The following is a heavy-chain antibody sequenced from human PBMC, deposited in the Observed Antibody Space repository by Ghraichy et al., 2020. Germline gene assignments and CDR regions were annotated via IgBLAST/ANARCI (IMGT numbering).Heavy chain of an antibody. Sequence: GGSLRLSCAASGFTFSSYSMNWVRQAPGKGLEWVSSISSSSSYIYYADSVKGRFTISRDNAKNSLYLQMNSLRAEDTAVYYCARDIQDIVVVPAAIWNYYYYGMDVWGKGTTVTVSS. D-gene: IGHD2-2*01. J-gene: IGHJ6*04. CDR1: GFTFSSYS. CDR3: ARDIQDIVVVPAAIWNYYYYGMDV. V-gene: IGHV3-21*01. CDR2: ISSSSSYI.